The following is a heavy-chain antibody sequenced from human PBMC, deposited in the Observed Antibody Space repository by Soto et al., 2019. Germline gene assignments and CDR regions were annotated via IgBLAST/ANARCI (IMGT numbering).Heavy chain of an antibody. CDR2: ISYDGSNK. J-gene: IGHJ4*02. CDR3: ARERDSSGYYYDGALDY. CDR1: GFTFSSYA. D-gene: IGHD3-22*01. Sequence: GGSLRLSCAASGFTFSSYAMHWVRQAPGKGLEWVAVISYDGSNKYYADSVKGRFTISRDNSKNTLYLQMNSLRAEDTAVYYCARERDSSGYYYDGALDYWGQGT. V-gene: IGHV3-30-3*01.